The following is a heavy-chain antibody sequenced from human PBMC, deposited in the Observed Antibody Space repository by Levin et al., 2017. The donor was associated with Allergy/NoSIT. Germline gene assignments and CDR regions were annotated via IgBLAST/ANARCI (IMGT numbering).Heavy chain of an antibody. CDR1: GFTFSSYE. V-gene: IGHV3-48*03. CDR2: VSSSGSTI. CDR3: ARQLGNFWSGYNYFDY. D-gene: IGHD3-3*01. J-gene: IGHJ4*02. Sequence: PGGSLRFSCAASGFTFSSYEMNWVRQAPGKGLEWVSYVSSSGSTIYYADSVKGRFTISRDNAKNSLYLQMNSLRAEDTAVYYCARQLGNFWSGYNYFDYWGQGTLVTVSS.